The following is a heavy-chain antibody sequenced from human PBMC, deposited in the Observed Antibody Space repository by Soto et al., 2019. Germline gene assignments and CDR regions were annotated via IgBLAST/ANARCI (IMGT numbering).Heavy chain of an antibody. Sequence: EVQLVESGGGVVQPGRSLRLSCTGSGFTFDDYAMYWVRQRPGAGLEWVAGISWSSGNIAHADSVKGRFTVSRDNDMSSLYVQMNSLRVEDTAMYYCARGGSVALTAAAGRTNWFDPWGQGTLVIVSS. J-gene: IGHJ5*02. CDR2: ISWSSGNI. CDR3: ARGGSVALTAAAGRTNWFDP. V-gene: IGHV3-9*01. D-gene: IGHD6-13*01. CDR1: GFTFDDYA.